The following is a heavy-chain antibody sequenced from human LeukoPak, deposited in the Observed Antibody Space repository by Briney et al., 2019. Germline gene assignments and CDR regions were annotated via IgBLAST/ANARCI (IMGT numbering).Heavy chain of an antibody. CDR3: ARLGYGDRYFDY. J-gene: IGHJ4*02. Sequence: SETLSLTCTVSGGSISSSGYYWGWIRQPPGKGLEWIGSVDYTGITSHSPSLKSRVTISVDTSKNQFSLKVSSVSAADTGVYYCARLGYGDRYFDYWGQGTLVTVSS. CDR1: GGSISSSGYY. D-gene: IGHD4-17*01. V-gene: IGHV4-39*01. CDR2: VDYTGIT.